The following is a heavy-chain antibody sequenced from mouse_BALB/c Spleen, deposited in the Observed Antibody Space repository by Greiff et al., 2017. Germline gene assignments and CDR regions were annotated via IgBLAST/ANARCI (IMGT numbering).Heavy chain of an antibody. V-gene: IGHV1-7*01. CDR2: INPSTGYT. D-gene: IGHD3-2*01. CDR3: VDSSFAY. J-gene: IGHJ3*01. Sequence: QVQLKQSGAELAKPGASVKMSCKASGYTFTSYWMHWVKQRPGQGLEWIGYINPSTGYTEYNQKFKDKATLTADKSSSTAYMQLSSLTSEDSAVYYCVDSSFAYWGQGTLVTVSA. CDR1: GYTFTSYW.